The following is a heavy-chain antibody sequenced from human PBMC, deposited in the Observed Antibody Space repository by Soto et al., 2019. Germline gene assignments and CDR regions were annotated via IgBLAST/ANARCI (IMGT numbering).Heavy chain of an antibody. Sequence: SETLSLTCAVYGGSFSGYYWSWIRQPPGKGLEWIGEINHSGSTNYNPSLKSRVTISVDTSKNQFSLKLSSVTAADTAVYYCARGSHAAEGFYYYYMDVWGKGTTVTVSS. D-gene: IGHD2-15*01. V-gene: IGHV4-34*01. CDR2: INHSGST. J-gene: IGHJ6*03. CDR3: ARGSHAAEGFYYYYMDV. CDR1: GGSFSGYY.